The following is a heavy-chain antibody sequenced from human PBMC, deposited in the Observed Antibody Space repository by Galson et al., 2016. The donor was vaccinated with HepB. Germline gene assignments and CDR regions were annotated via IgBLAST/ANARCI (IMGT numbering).Heavy chain of an antibody. Sequence: CAISGDSVSRNSAAWNWIRQSPSRGLEWLGRASYTSKWFHEYAVSVKSQISINADTSKNQFSLQLNSVTPEDTAVYYCERGQHHYYAMDVWGQGTTVTVSS. CDR2: ASYTSKWFH. J-gene: IGHJ6*02. D-gene: IGHD5-18*01. CDR3: ERGQHHYYAMDV. CDR1: GDSVSRNSAA. V-gene: IGHV6-1*01.